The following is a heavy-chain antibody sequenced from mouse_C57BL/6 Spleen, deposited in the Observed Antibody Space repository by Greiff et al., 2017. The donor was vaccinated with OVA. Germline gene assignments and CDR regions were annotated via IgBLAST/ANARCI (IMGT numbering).Heavy chain of an antibody. CDR3: ARDDGYYGGFAY. CDR2: IYPSNGGT. V-gene: IGHV1-53*01. Sequence: VQLQQPGTELVKPGASVKLSCKASGYTFTSYWMHWVKQRPGQGLEWIGNIYPSNGGTNYNEKFKSKATLTVDKSSSTAYMQLSSLTSEDSAVYYCARDDGYYGGFAYWGQGTLVTVSA. CDR1: GYTFTSYW. J-gene: IGHJ3*01. D-gene: IGHD2-3*01.